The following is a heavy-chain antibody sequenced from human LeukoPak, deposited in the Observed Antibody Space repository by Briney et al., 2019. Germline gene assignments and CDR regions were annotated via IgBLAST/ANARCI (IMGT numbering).Heavy chain of an antibody. V-gene: IGHV4-4*02. D-gene: IGHD3-10*01. CDR2: IYHSGST. CDR1: GGSISSSNW. CDR3: ARVIYGSGSYLSYYYYYYMDV. J-gene: IGHJ6*03. Sequence: PSGTLSLTCAVSGGSISSSNWWSWVRQPPGKGLEWIGEIYHSGSTNYNPSLKSRVTISVDKSKNQFSLKLSSVTAADTAVYYCARVIYGSGSYLSYYYYYYMDVWGKGTTVTISS.